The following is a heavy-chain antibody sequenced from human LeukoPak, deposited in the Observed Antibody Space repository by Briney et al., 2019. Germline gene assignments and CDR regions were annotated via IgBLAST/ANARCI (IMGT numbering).Heavy chain of an antibody. CDR1: GFTFSSYG. V-gene: IGHV3-30*18. Sequence: GGSLRLSCAASGFTFSSYGMHWVRQAPGKGLEWVAGISYDGSNEYYADSVKGRFTISRDNSKNTLYLQMNRLRAEDTAVYYCAKSCRPYYYCCGMDVWGQGTTVSVSS. CDR3: AKSCRPYYYCCGMDV. CDR2: ISYDGSNE. J-gene: IGHJ6*02. D-gene: IGHD5/OR15-5a*01.